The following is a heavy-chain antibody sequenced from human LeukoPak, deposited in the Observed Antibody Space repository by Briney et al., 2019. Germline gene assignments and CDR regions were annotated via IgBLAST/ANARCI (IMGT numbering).Heavy chain of an antibody. Sequence: PGGSLRPSCAASGFTFSSYGMHWVRQAPGKGLEWVAFIRYDGSNKYYADSVKGRFTISRDNSKNTLYLQMNSLRAEDTAVYYCAKDRGIAAAADYWGQGTLVTVSS. D-gene: IGHD6-13*01. V-gene: IGHV3-30*02. CDR3: AKDRGIAAAADY. J-gene: IGHJ4*02. CDR1: GFTFSSYG. CDR2: IRYDGSNK.